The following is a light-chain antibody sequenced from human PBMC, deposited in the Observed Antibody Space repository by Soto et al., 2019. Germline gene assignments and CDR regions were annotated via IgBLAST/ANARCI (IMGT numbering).Light chain of an antibody. CDR2: ANI. Sequence: QSVLTQPPSVSGAPGQGVTISCTGSTSNIGSGYDVHWYQQVPGLAPKLLIYANINRPSGVPDRFSGSKSGTSASLAITGLQAEDEADYYCQSYDNSLSGWEFGGGTKLTVL. CDR1: TSNIGSGYD. CDR3: QSYDNSLSGWE. V-gene: IGLV1-40*01. J-gene: IGLJ2*01.